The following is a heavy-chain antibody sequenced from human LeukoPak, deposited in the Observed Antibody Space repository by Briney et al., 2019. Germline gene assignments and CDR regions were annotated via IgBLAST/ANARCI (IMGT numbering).Heavy chain of an antibody. CDR1: GYTLTGYY. J-gene: IGHJ4*02. CDR3: ARASGTLGYCSSTSCPRYFDY. D-gene: IGHD2-2*01. Sequence: ASVKVSCKASGYTLTGYYMHWVRQAPGQGLEWMGWINPNSGGTNYAQKFQGRVTMTRDTSISTAYMELSRLRSDDTAVYYCARASGTLGYCSSTSCPRYFDYWGQGTLVTVSS. V-gene: IGHV1-2*02. CDR2: INPNSGGT.